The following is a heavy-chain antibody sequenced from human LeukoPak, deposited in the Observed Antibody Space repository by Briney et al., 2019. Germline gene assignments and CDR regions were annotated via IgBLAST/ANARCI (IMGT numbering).Heavy chain of an antibody. CDR1: GYTFTGYY. CDR2: IDPNSGGA. J-gene: IGHJ6*04. CDR3: ARDFCGGDCYSRSTYMDV. Sequence: ASVKVSCKASGYTFTGYYMHWVRQAPGQGLEWMGRIDPNSGGANYAQKFQGRVTMTRATSISTAYMELSRLRSDDTAVYYCARDFCGGDCYSRSTYMDVWGKGTTVTVSS. D-gene: IGHD2-21*02. V-gene: IGHV1-2*06.